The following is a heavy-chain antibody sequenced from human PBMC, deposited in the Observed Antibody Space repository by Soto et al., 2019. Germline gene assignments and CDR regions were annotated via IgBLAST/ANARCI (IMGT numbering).Heavy chain of an antibody. V-gene: IGHV4-59*01. CDR3: ARGVGSSPPRY. J-gene: IGHJ4*02. CDR2: IYDSGSP. D-gene: IGHD3-9*01. Sequence: PSETLSLTCTISGGSISVYYWSWIRQSPGQGLEWIGYIYDSGSPYYNPPLKTRVTISADTSKNQISLKLTSATAADTAVYFCARGVGSSPPRYWGRGTLVTVSS. CDR1: GGSISVYY.